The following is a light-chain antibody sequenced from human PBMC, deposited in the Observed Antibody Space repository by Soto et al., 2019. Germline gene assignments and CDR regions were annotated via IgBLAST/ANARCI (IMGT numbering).Light chain of an antibody. V-gene: IGLV2-8*01. CDR2: EVS. CDR3: SSYAVNNNLGV. CDR1: SSDVGGYNY. J-gene: IGLJ2*01. Sequence: QSALTKPPSASGSPGQSVTISCTGTSSDVGGYNYVSWYQQHPGKAPKLMIYEVSKRPSGVPDRFSGSKSGNTASLTVSGLQAEDEADYYCSSYAVNNNLGVFGGGTKVTVL.